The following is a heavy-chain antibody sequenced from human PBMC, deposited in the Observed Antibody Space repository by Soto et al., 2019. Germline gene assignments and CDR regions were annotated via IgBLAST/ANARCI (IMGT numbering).Heavy chain of an antibody. J-gene: IGHJ6*02. CDR1: GFTVSSNY. Sequence: GGSLRLSCAASGFTVSSNYMSWVRQAPGKGLEWVSVIYSGGSTYYADSVKGRFTISRDNSKNTLYLQMNSVTVGDTAVYYCARAYSGRLPRRADYYYALDVWGQGTMVTVSS. D-gene: IGHD2-15*01. V-gene: IGHV3-53*01. CDR2: IYSGGST. CDR3: ARAYSGRLPRRADYYYALDV.